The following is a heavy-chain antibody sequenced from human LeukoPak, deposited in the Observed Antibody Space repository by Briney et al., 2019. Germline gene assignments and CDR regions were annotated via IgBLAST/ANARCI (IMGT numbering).Heavy chain of an antibody. CDR3: ARDTVVVPAVASDYYYYYGMDV. CDR1: GGSISSGGYY. V-gene: IGHV4-31*03. Sequence: SETLSLTCTVSGGSISSGGYYWSWIRQHPGKGLEWIGYIYYSGSTYYNPSLKSRVTISVDTSKNQFSLKLSSVTAADTAVYYCARDTVVVPAVASDYYYYYGMDVWGQGTTVTVSS. CDR2: IYYSGST. J-gene: IGHJ6*02. D-gene: IGHD2-2*01.